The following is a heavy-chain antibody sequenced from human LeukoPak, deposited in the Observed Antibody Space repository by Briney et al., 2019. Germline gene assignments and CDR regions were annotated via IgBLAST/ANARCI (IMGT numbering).Heavy chain of an antibody. D-gene: IGHD2-15*01. CDR2: INTDGSST. CDR1: GFTFGNYW. Sequence: GGSLRLSCAASGFTFGNYWMHWVRQAPGKGLVWVSRINTDGSSTSDADSVRGRVTMSRDNAKNTLYLQMNSLSAEDTAVYYCVRAGYCSGGSCYFDYWGQGTQVIVSS. J-gene: IGHJ4*02. V-gene: IGHV3-74*01. CDR3: VRAGYCSGGSCYFDY.